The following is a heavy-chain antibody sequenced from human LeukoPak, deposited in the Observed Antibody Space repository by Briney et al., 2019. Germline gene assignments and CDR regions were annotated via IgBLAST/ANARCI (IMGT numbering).Heavy chain of an antibody. J-gene: IGHJ4*02. D-gene: IGHD1/OR15-1a*01. V-gene: IGHV3-74*01. CDR1: GFTFSGYW. CDR3: AKHKIAWRTFDC. CDR2: INTDGSTT. Sequence: GGSLRLSCATSGFTFSGYWMHWVRQAPGKGLVWVSRINTDGSTTSYADSVKGRFTISRDNAKNSLYLQMNSLRVEDTVVYYCAKHKIAWRTFDCWGQGTLVTVSS.